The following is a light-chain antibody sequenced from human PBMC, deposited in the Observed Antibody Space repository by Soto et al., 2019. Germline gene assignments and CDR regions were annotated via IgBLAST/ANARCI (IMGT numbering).Light chain of an antibody. Sequence: QAASVSGSPGQSITISCTGTSSDVGAYNYVSWYQQHPGKAPKVLIFDVSNRPSGVSNRFSGSKSANTASLTISGLQAEDEADYFCFSYTTSSTAVFGGGTQLTVL. CDR1: SSDVGAYNY. J-gene: IGLJ7*01. V-gene: IGLV2-14*01. CDR2: DVS. CDR3: FSYTTSSTAV.